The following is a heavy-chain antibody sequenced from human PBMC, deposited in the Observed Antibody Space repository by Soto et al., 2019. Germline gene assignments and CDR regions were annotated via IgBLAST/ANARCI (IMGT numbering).Heavy chain of an antibody. Sequence: HPWGSLRLSCAASGFTFSSYRMSWVRQAPGKGLEWVANIKEDGSEKYYVDSVKGRFTISRDNAKNSLYLHMSSLRAEDTAVYYCARDRTRYLYWGQGTLVTVSS. CDR2: IKEDGSEK. CDR1: GFTFSSYR. CDR3: ARDRTRYLY. D-gene: IGHD3-10*01. V-gene: IGHV3-7*05. J-gene: IGHJ4*02.